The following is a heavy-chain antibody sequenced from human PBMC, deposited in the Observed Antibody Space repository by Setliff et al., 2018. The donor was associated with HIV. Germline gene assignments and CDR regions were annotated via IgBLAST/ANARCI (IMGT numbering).Heavy chain of an antibody. CDR3: ARGARGYSYG. CDR1: GFTFSSYW. D-gene: IGHD5-18*01. Sequence: GGSLRLSCAGSGFTFSSYWMSWVRQAPGKGLEWVANIKQDGSEKYYVESVKGRSTISRDNANNSLYLQMNSLRAEDTAVYYCARGARGYSYGWGQGTLVTVTS. V-gene: IGHV3-7*01. J-gene: IGHJ4*02. CDR2: IKQDGSEK.